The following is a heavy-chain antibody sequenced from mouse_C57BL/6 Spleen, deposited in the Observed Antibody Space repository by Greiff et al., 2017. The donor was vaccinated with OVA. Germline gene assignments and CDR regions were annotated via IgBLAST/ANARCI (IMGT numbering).Heavy chain of an antibody. J-gene: IGHJ1*03. CDR2: IGPGSGST. D-gene: IGHD1-1*01. CDR1: GYTFTDYY. V-gene: IGHV1-77*01. Sequence: VMLVESGAELVKPGASVKISCKASGYTFTDYYINWVKQRPGQGLEWIGKIGPGSGSTYYNEKFKGKATLTADKSSSTAYMQLSSLTSEDSAVYFCARSPNYYGSSPWYFDVWGTGTTVTVSS. CDR3: ARSPNYYGSSPWYFDV.